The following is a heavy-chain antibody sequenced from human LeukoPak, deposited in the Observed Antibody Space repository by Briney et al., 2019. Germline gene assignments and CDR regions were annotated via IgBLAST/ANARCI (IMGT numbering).Heavy chain of an antibody. CDR3: ARDRHLPNGGGSCYDY. Sequence: SETLSLTCTVSGGSISSSSYYWGWIRQPPGKGLEWIGSIYYSGSAYYNPSLKSRVTISVDTSKNQFSLKLSSVTAADTAVYYCARDRHLPNGGGSCYDYWGQGTLVTVSS. CDR1: GGSISSSSYY. V-gene: IGHV4-39*07. J-gene: IGHJ4*02. CDR2: IYYSGSA. D-gene: IGHD2-15*01.